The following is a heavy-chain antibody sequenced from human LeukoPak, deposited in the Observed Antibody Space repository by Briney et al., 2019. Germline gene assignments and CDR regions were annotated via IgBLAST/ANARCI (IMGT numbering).Heavy chain of an antibody. CDR1: GGSISTSNYY. J-gene: IGHJ5*02. D-gene: IGHD3-9*01. V-gene: IGHV4-39*01. Sequence: SETLSLTCTVSGGSISTSNYYWGWIRQPPGKGLEWIGNIFYSGSTYYSPSLKSRVTISLDTSRNQFSLKLSSVTAADTAVYYCARHKVFFDWLRVLNWFDPWGQGTLVTVSS. CDR2: IFYSGST. CDR3: ARHKVFFDWLRVLNWFDP.